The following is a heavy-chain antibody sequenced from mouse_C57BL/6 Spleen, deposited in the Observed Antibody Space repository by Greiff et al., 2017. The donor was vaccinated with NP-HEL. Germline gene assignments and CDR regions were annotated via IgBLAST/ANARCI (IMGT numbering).Heavy chain of an antibody. CDR3: ASPLYYYGSSDFDD. Sequence: QVQLQQPGAELVKPGASVKLSCKASGYTFTSYWMHWVKQRPGQGLEWIGMIHPNSGSTNYNEKFKSKATLTVDKSSSTAYMQLSSLTSEDSAVYYCASPLYYYGSSDFDDWGQGTTLTVSS. V-gene: IGHV1-64*01. CDR2: IHPNSGST. J-gene: IGHJ2*01. D-gene: IGHD1-1*01. CDR1: GYTFTSYW.